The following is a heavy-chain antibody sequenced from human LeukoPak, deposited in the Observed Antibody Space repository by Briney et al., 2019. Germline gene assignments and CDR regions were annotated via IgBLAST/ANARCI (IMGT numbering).Heavy chain of an antibody. D-gene: IGHD3-9*01. J-gene: IGHJ3*02. V-gene: IGHV4-59*01. Sequence: SETLSLTCTVSGGSISSSYWSWIRQPPGKGLEWIGYIYYTGSTNYNPSLKSRVTISVDTSKNQFSLKLSSVTAADTAVYYCARDSNILTGYRDAFDIWGQGTMVTVSS. CDR1: GGSISSSY. CDR2: IYYTGST. CDR3: ARDSNILTGYRDAFDI.